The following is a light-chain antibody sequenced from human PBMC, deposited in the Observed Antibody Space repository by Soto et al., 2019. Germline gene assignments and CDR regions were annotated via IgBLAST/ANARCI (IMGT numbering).Light chain of an antibody. Sequence: EIVLTQSPATLSLSPGERATLSCRAGQSVSSSLAWYQQKPGQAPRLLISDASNRATGIPARFSGSGSGTDFTLTISSLEPEDFAVYYCQQRSTWPYTFGQGTKLEIK. CDR2: DAS. CDR1: QSVSSS. V-gene: IGKV3-11*01. J-gene: IGKJ2*01. CDR3: QQRSTWPYT.